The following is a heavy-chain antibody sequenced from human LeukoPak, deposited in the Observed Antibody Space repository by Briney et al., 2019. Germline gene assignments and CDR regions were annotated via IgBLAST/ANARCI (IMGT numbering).Heavy chain of an antibody. V-gene: IGHV3-21*01. D-gene: IGHD2-2*01. J-gene: IGHJ5*02. Sequence: GGSLRLSCAASGFTFSSYSMNWVRQAPGKGLEWVSSISSSSSYIYYADSVKGRFTISRDNAKNSLYLQMNSLRAEDTAVYSCARGRLSGSSTSWFDPWGQGTLVTVSS. CDR2: ISSSSSYI. CDR3: ARGRLSGSSTSWFDP. CDR1: GFTFSSYS.